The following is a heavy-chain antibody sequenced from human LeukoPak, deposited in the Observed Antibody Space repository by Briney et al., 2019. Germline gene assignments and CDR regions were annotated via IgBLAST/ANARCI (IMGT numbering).Heavy chain of an antibody. Sequence: PSETLSLTCTASGGSISSYYWSWIRQPPGQGLEWVGYIYNRGSTNYNPSLKSRVTISVDTSKNQWSLKLSSVTAADTAVFYCARMRLYSSSWYFDYWGQGTLVTVSS. CDR1: GGSISSYY. V-gene: IGHV4-59*01. CDR2: IYNRGST. J-gene: IGHJ4*02. D-gene: IGHD6-13*01. CDR3: ARMRLYSSSWYFDY.